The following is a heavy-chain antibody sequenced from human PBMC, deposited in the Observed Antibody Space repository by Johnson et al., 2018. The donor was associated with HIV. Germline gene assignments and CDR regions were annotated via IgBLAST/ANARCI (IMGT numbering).Heavy chain of an antibody. D-gene: IGHD2-2*01. CDR1: GFTFSSYA. V-gene: IGHV3-30*04. CDR2: ISYDGSNK. Sequence: PGRSLRLSCAASGFTFSSYAMHWVRQAPGKGLEWVAVISYDGSNKYYADSLKGRFTISRDNAKNSLYLHMNSLRAEDTALYYCAKGGWFQLISKRRGAFDIWGQGTMVTVSS. J-gene: IGHJ3*02. CDR3: AKGGWFQLISKRRGAFDI.